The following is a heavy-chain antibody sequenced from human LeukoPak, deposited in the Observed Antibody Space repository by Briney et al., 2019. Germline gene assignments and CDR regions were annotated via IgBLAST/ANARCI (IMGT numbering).Heavy chain of an antibody. CDR1: GGSITSGDYS. J-gene: IGHJ4*02. CDR3: AREGKTGTWGFFFDY. D-gene: IGHD1-7*01. CDR2: IYTSGST. V-gene: IGHV4-61*02. Sequence: SETLSLTCTVSGGSITSGDYSWGWIRQPAGKGLEWIGRIYTSGSTNYNPSLKSRVTISVDTSKNQFSLNLSSVTAADTAIYYCAREGKTGTWGFFFDYWAREPWSPSPQ.